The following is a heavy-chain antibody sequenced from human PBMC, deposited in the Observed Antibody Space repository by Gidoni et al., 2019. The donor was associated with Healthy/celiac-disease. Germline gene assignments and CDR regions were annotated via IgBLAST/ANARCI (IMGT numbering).Heavy chain of an antibody. V-gene: IGHV1-69*06. Sequence: QVQLVQSGAEVKKPGSSVKVSCKASGGTFSSYAISWVRQAPGQGLEWMGGIIPIFGTANYAQKFQGRVTITADKSTSTAYMELSSLRSEDTAVYYCASAPRRIAVAGVVHYGMDVWGQGTTVTVSS. D-gene: IGHD6-19*01. CDR3: ASAPRRIAVAGVVHYGMDV. CDR2: IIPIFGTA. CDR1: GGTFSSYA. J-gene: IGHJ6*02.